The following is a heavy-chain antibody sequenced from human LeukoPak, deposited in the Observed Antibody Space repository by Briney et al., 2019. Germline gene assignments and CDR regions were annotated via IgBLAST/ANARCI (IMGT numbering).Heavy chain of an antibody. J-gene: IGHJ6*04. CDR1: GFTFSSYW. V-gene: IGHV3-74*01. CDR3: ARDHRIGGFMDV. CDR2: INSDGSST. Sequence: GGSLRLSCAASGFTFSSYWMHWVRQAPGKGLVWVSRINSDGSSTSYADSVKGRFTISRDNAKNSLYLQMNSLRAEDTAVYYCARDHRIGGFMDVWGKGTTVTVSS. D-gene: IGHD2-15*01.